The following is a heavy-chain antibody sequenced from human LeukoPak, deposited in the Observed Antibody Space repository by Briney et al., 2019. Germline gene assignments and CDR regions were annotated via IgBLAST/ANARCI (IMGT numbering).Heavy chain of an antibody. Sequence: GGSLRLSCAASGFIFSRYWMHWVRQAPGKGLVWVARINTDGRTITYADSVKGRFTISRDNAKNTLYLQMNSLRAEDTAVYYCVRSAFLTTEFYFDYWGHGTLVTVSS. CDR1: GFIFSRYW. V-gene: IGHV3-74*01. CDR3: VRSAFLTTEFYFDY. J-gene: IGHJ4*01. D-gene: IGHD4-11*01. CDR2: INTDGRTI.